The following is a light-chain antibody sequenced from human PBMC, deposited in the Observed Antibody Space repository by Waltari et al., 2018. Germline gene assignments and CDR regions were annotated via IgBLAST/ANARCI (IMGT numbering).Light chain of an antibody. CDR3: QQYGAWPLT. V-gene: IGKV3-15*01. Sequence: EIVLTQSPGTLSLSPGERVTLSCRASQSVTSYLGWYQKKPGQAPRLLIYDGSSRATGVPARCSGRGSGTEFTLTISSLQAEDLAVYYCQQYGAWPLTFGGGRKVEF. J-gene: IGKJ4*01. CDR1: QSVTSY. CDR2: DGS.